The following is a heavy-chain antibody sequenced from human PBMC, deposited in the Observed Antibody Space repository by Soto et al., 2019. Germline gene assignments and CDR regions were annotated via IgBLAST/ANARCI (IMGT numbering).Heavy chain of an antibody. J-gene: IGHJ4*02. CDR3: GRGTYFYY. CDR2: ISANNDHT. V-gene: IGHV1-18*01. Sequence: QVQLVQSGAEVKKPGASVKVSCKASGYTLNTYGITWVRQAPGHGLEWMGWISANNDHTNYPQKLQGRVTMTTDTSTRTAYMELRSLTSDDTSVYYCGRGTYFYYWGQGTLVTVSS. CDR1: GYTLNTYG.